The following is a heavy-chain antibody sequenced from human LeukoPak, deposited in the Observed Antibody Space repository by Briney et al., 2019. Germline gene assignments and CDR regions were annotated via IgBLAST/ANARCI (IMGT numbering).Heavy chain of an antibody. D-gene: IGHD3-22*01. Sequence: GGSLRLSCAASGFTFSSYSMNWVRQAPGKGLEWVSSISSSSSYIYYADSVKGRFTISRDNAKNSLYLQMNSLRAEDTAVYYCARDGGYVGDYYDSSGILWGQGTLVTVSS. J-gene: IGHJ4*02. CDR3: ARDGGYVGDYYDSSGIL. CDR2: ISSSSSYI. V-gene: IGHV3-21*01. CDR1: GFTFSSYS.